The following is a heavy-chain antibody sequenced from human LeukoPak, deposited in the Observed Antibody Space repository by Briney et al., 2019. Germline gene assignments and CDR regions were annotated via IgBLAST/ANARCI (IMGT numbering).Heavy chain of an antibody. D-gene: IGHD1-14*01. J-gene: IGHJ3*02. CDR2: IYSSGST. Sequence: PSETLSLTCTVSGGSISSGSYYWSWIRQPAGKGLEWIGRIYSSGSTNYNPSLKSRVTISVDTSKNQFSLKLSSMTAADTAVYYCARANPTNAFDIWGQGTMVTVSS. CDR3: ARANPTNAFDI. CDR1: GGSISSGSYY. V-gene: IGHV4-61*02.